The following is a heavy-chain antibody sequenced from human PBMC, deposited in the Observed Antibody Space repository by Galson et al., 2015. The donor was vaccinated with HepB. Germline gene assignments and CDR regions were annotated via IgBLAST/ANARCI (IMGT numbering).Heavy chain of an antibody. CDR2: INTSGGKT. CDR3: AKGGLSNRGFDY. CDR1: GFTFSSDA. V-gene: IGHV3-23*01. J-gene: IGHJ4*02. Sequence: SLRLSCAASGFTFSSDAMSWVRQAPGKGLEWVSGINTSGGKTFYADSVKGRFTISRDNSKSTLYLQMNSLRAEDTALYYCAKGGLSNRGFDYWGQGTLVTVSS. D-gene: IGHD2-15*01.